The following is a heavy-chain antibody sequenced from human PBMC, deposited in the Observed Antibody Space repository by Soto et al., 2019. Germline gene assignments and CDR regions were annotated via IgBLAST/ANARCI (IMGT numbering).Heavy chain of an antibody. CDR2: INSDGSST. CDR3: AREMATITEIDY. J-gene: IGHJ4*02. V-gene: IGHV3-74*01. Sequence: PGGSLRLSCAASGFTFSSYWMHWVRQAPGKGLVWVSRINSDGSSTSYADSVKGRFTISRDNAKNSLYLQMNSLRDEDTAMYYCAREMATITEIDYWGQGTQVTVSS. D-gene: IGHD5-12*01. CDR1: GFTFSSYW.